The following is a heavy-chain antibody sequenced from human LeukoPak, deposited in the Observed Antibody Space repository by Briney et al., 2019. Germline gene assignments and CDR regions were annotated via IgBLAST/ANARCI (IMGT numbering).Heavy chain of an antibody. D-gene: IGHD3-9*01. CDR1: GFTFDDYA. J-gene: IGHJ4*02. CDR2: ISWNSGSI. CDR3: AKDLAPYYDILTGYSSPFDY. V-gene: IGHV3-9*01. Sequence: GGSLRLSCAASGFTFDDYAMHWVRQAPGKGLEWVSGISWNSGSIGYADSVKGRFTISRDNAKNSLYLQMNSLRAEDTAVYYCAKDLAPYYDILTGYSSPFDYWGQGTLVTVSS.